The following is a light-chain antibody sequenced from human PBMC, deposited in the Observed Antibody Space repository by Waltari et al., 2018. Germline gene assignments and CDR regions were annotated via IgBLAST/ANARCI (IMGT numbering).Light chain of an antibody. J-gene: IGKJ2*01. CDR3: VQGTHWLYT. CDR1: QSLVHSNGNPY. V-gene: IGKV2-30*02. CDR2: KVS. Sequence: VVMTQSQLSLPVTLGQPASISCSSRQSLVHSNGNPYSNWFQQRPGQSPRRLIYKVSNRDSGVPDRFSGSGSGTDFTLKISRVEAEDVGLYYCVQGTHWLYTFGQGTKLEIK.